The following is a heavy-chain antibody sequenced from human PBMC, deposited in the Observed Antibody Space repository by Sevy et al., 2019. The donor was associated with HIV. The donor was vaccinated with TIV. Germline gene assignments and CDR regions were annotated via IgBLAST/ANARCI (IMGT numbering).Heavy chain of an antibody. V-gene: IGHV3-30*04. D-gene: IGHD3-3*01. CDR1: GFVFSSYA. CDR3: ARPRFLEWLSSAAFDI. CDR2: IAYDGSNK. Sequence: GGSLRLSCTASGFVFSSYAMHWVRQAPGKGLEWVAFIAYDGSNKNYADSVKGRFTLFRDNSKNTLYLQMNSLGAEDTAVYYCARPRFLEWLSSAAFDIWGQGTMVTVSS. J-gene: IGHJ3*02.